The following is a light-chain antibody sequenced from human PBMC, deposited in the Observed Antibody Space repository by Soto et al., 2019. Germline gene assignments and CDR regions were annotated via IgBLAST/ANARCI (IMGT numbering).Light chain of an antibody. CDR1: SSDIGDTHY. CDR3: SSYAGRDTVV. J-gene: IGLJ1*01. V-gene: IGLV2-8*01. CDR2: EVS. Sequence: ALTQPPSASGSPGQSVTVSCTGTSSDIGDTHYVSWYQQHPGNAPKLMVYEVSKRPSGVPDRFSGSKSGNTASLTVSGLLAEDEGDNYCSSYAGRDTVVFGSGTKVTVL.